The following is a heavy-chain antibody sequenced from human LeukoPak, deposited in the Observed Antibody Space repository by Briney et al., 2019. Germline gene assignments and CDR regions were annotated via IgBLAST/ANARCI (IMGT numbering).Heavy chain of an antibody. Sequence: SVKVSCKASGGTFSRHAISWVRQAPGQGLEWMGGIIPMFGTANYAQKFQGRVTITTDESTSTGYMELSSLRSEDTAVYYCATPYYDSSGYHALDYWGQGTLVTVSS. CDR2: IIPMFGTA. D-gene: IGHD3-22*01. J-gene: IGHJ4*02. CDR1: GGTFSRHA. CDR3: ATPYYDSSGYHALDY. V-gene: IGHV1-69*05.